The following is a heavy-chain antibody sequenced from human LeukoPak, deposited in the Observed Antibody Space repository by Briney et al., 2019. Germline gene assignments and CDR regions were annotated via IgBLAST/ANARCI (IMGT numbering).Heavy chain of an antibody. CDR2: IYYSGST. Sequence: SETLSLTCTVSGGSISSYYWSWIRQPPGKGLEWIGYIYYSGSTNYNPSLKSRVTISVDTSKNQFSLKLSSVTAADTAVYYCARYGYCSSTSCYIPMDVWGQGTTVTVSS. CDR3: ARYGYCSSTSCYIPMDV. CDR1: GGSISSYY. V-gene: IGHV4-59*01. D-gene: IGHD2-2*02. J-gene: IGHJ6*02.